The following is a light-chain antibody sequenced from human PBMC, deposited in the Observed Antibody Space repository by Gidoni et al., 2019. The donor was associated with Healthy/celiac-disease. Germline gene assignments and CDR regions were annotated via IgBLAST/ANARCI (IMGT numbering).Light chain of an antibody. CDR2: QDS. CDR1: KLGDKY. Sequence: SYELTQPPSVSVSPGQTASITCAGDKLGDKYACWYQQKPGQSHVLVIYQDSKRPSGLPERFSGSNSGNTATLTISGTQAMDEADYYCQGWDSSTPYVFGTGTKVTVL. V-gene: IGLV3-1*01. CDR3: QGWDSSTPYV. J-gene: IGLJ1*01.